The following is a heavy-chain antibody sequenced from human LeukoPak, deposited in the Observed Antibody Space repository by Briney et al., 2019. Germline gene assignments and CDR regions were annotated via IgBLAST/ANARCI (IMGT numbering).Heavy chain of an antibody. CDR3: AVPHLSRYQLPEDY. CDR2: IYCSGST. J-gene: IGHJ4*02. V-gene: IGHV4-39*07. D-gene: IGHD2-2*01. Sequence: SETLSLTCTVSGGSISSSSYYWRWIRQPPGRGREWIGSIYCSGSTYYNPSLKSRVTISVDTSKNQFSLKLSSVTAADTAVYYCAVPHLSRYQLPEDYWGQGTLVTVSS. CDR1: GGSISSSSYY.